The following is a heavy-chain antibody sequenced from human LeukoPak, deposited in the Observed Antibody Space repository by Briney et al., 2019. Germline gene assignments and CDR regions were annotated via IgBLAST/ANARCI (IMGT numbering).Heavy chain of an antibody. CDR2: IVEDGSQR. CDR1: GFTFSSCW. Sequence: GGSLRLSCTASGFTFSSCWMTWVRQAPGKGLEWVASIVEDGSQRYYVDSVRGRFTISRDNAKSSLYLQMNSLDVEDTAVYYCAREGIAQAVDYWGQGTLVTVSS. D-gene: IGHD6-13*01. J-gene: IGHJ4*02. V-gene: IGHV3-7*03. CDR3: AREGIAQAVDY.